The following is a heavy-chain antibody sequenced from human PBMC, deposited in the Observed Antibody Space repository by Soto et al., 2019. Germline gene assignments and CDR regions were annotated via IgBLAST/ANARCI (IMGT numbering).Heavy chain of an antibody. CDR3: ASSPTTRYYYYYGMDV. Sequence: SVKVSCKASGGTFSSYAISWVRQAPGQGLEWMGGIIPIFGTANYAQKFQGRVTITADESTSTAYMELSSLRSEDTAVYYCASSPTTRYYYYYGMDVWGPGTTFTVSS. V-gene: IGHV1-69*13. CDR2: IIPIFGTA. CDR1: GGTFSSYA. J-gene: IGHJ6*02. D-gene: IGHD4-4*01.